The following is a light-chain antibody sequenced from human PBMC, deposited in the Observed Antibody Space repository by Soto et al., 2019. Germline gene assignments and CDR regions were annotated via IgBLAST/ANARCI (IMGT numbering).Light chain of an antibody. CDR1: SSDVGSHNR. J-gene: IGLJ2*01. V-gene: IGLV2-18*02. CDR2: DVS. CDR3: SAYTPTSVL. Sequence: QSALTQPPSVSGSPGQSVTISCTGTSSDVGSHNRVSWYQQPPGTAPKFIIYDVSDRPSGVPDRFSGSKSGNTASLTISGLQAEDAGDYYCSAYTPTSVLFGGWTKLTVL.